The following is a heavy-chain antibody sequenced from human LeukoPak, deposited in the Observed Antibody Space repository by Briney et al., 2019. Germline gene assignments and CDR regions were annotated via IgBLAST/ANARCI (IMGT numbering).Heavy chain of an antibody. Sequence: GESLKISCKGSGYSFTSYWIGWVRQMPGKGLEWMGIIYPGYSDTRYSPSFQGQVTISADKYIRNAYLQWSSLTASDTAMYYCARQSGYYGSGSYSDYLGQGTLVTVCS. CDR3: ARQSGYYGSGSYSDY. CDR1: GYSFTSYW. V-gene: IGHV5-51*01. D-gene: IGHD3-10*01. CDR2: IYPGYSDT. J-gene: IGHJ4*02.